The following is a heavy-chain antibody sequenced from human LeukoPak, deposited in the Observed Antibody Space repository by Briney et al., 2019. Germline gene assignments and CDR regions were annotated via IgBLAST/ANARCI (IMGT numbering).Heavy chain of an antibody. J-gene: IGHJ4*02. Sequence: ASVKVSCKASGGTFSSYAISWVRQAPGQGLEWMGWISAYNGNTNYAQKLQGRVTMTTDTSTSTAYMELRSLRSDDTAVYYCARDYYDSSGIYYFDYWGQGTLVTVSS. CDR3: ARDYYDSSGIYYFDY. CDR2: ISAYNGNT. CDR1: GGTFSSYA. V-gene: IGHV1-18*01. D-gene: IGHD3-22*01.